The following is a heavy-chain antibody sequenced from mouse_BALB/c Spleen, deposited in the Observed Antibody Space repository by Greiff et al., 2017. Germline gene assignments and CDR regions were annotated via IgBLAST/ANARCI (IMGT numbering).Heavy chain of an antibody. CDR1: GYSITSDYA. CDR3: ARWGRLQAMDY. D-gene: IGHD1-2*01. CDR2: ISYSGST. V-gene: IGHV3-2*02. J-gene: IGHJ4*01. Sequence: EVKLVESGPGLVKPSQSLSLTCTVTGYSITSDYAWNWIRQFPGNKLEWMGYISYSGSTSYNPSLKSRISITRDTSKNQFFLQLNSVTTEDTATYYCARWGRLQAMDYWGQGTSVTVSS.